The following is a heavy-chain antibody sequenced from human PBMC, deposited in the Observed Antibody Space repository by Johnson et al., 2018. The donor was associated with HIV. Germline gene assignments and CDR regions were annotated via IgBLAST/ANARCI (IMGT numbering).Heavy chain of an antibody. CDR3: VKEASRGTVTQAPDAFDI. D-gene: IGHD4-17*01. CDR1: GFTFSTYW. J-gene: IGHJ3*02. CDR2: INSDGSST. V-gene: IGHV3-74*01. Sequence: VQLVESGGGLVQPGGSLRLSCAASGFTFSTYWMHWVRQAPGKGLVWVSRINSDGSSTNYADSVKGRFTISRVNSKNMLYLQMNSLRVEDTAVYYCVKEASRGTVTQAPDAFDIWGQGTVVTVSS.